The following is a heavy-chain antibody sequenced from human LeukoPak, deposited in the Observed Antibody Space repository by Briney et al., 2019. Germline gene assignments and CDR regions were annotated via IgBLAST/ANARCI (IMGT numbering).Heavy chain of an antibody. CDR3: ARDGKQQLGFDY. Sequence: ASVKVSCKASGYTFTSYGISWVRPAAGQGLEWMGWISAYNGKTNHAQNFQGRVTMTTDTSTSTAYMELRSLRSDDTAVYYCARDGKQQLGFDYWGQGTLVTVSS. V-gene: IGHV1-18*01. J-gene: IGHJ4*02. CDR2: ISAYNGKT. D-gene: IGHD6-13*01. CDR1: GYTFTSYG.